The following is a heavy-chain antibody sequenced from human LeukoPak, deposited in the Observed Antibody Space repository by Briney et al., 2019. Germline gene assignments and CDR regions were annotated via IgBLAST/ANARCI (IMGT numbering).Heavy chain of an antibody. CDR1: GGSISSSSYY. V-gene: IGHV4-39*01. D-gene: IGHD6-19*01. Sequence: PSETLSLTCTVSGGSISSSSYYWGWIRQPPGKGLEWIGSIYYSGSTYYNPSLKSRVTMSVDTSKNQFSLKLSSVTAADTAVYYCARHDSIAVAGKGGFDYWGQGTLVTVSS. CDR2: IYYSGST. CDR3: ARHDSIAVAGKGGFDY. J-gene: IGHJ4*02.